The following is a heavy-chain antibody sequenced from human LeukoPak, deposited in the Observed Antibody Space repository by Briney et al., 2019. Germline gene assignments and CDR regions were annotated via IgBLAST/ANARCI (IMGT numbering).Heavy chain of an antibody. CDR3: ARSGFGSGISFDL. Sequence: ASVKVSCKASGYTFTSYDINWVRQAPGRGLEWMGWMNPNSGDTGYPQKFRGRVTMTRDTSITTAYMELSSLRSEDTAVYYCARSGFGSGISFDLWGQGTLVTVSS. J-gene: IGHJ5*02. CDR2: MNPNSGDT. V-gene: IGHV1-8*01. CDR1: GYTFTSYD. D-gene: IGHD3-10*01.